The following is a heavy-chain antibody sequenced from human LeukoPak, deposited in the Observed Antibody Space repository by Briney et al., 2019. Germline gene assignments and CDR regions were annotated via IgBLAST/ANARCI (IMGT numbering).Heavy chain of an antibody. Sequence: SETLSLTCTVYGVPISNYYWRWIRQPAGKGLECVGRIYPSGSTNYNPSLKSRVTISVDKSKNQFSLKLSSVTAAATAVYYCARAGYSGSYSYFDYWGQGTLVTVSS. CDR1: GVPISNYY. CDR2: IYPSGST. CDR3: ARAGYSGSYSYFDY. D-gene: IGHD1-26*01. V-gene: IGHV4-4*07. J-gene: IGHJ4*02.